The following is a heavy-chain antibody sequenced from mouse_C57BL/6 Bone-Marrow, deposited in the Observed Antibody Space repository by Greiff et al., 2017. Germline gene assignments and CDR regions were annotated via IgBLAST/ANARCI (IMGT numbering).Heavy chain of an antibody. D-gene: IGHD1-1*01. CDR1: GYTFTSYW. Sequence: VKLQQPGAELVKPGASVKLSCKASGYTFTSYWMHWVKQRPGRGLEWIGRIDPNSGGTKYNEKFKSKATLTVDKPSSTAYMQLSSLTSEDSAVYYCAGDYGSSYGYFDVWGTGTTVTVSS. J-gene: IGHJ1*03. CDR2: IDPNSGGT. V-gene: IGHV1-72*01. CDR3: AGDYGSSYGYFDV.